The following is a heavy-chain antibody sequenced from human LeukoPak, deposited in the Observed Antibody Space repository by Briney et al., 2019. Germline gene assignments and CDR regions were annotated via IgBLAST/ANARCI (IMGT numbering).Heavy chain of an antibody. CDR3: ARARTGTSPRLDY. CDR2: IHPGDSDT. V-gene: IGHV5-51*01. J-gene: IGHJ4*02. CDR1: GYSFTNHW. D-gene: IGHD1-1*01. Sequence: GESLKISCKGSGYSFTNHWIGWVRQMPGKGLEWMGVIHPGDSDTRYSPSFQGQVTISADKSISTAYLQWSSLKASDTAMYYCARARTGTSPRLDYWGQGTLVTVSS.